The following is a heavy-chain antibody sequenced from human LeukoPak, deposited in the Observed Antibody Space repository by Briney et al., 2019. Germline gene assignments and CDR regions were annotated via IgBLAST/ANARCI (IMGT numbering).Heavy chain of an antibody. V-gene: IGHV1-18*04. Sequence: GASVKVSCKASGYTFTSYGISWVRQAPGQGREWMGWISAYNGDTNYPQRLQGRVTMTTDTSTSTAYRELRSLRSDDTGVYYCARDKEKQWLVPGDWVQGTLVTVSS. D-gene: IGHD6-19*01. CDR1: GYTFTSYG. CDR2: ISAYNGDT. CDR3: ARDKEKQWLVPGD. J-gene: IGHJ4*01.